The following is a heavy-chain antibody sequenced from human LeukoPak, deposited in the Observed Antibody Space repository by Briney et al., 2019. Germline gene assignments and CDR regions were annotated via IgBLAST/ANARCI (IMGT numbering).Heavy chain of an antibody. CDR2: INPSGGST. D-gene: IGHD3-9*01. J-gene: IGHJ3*02. CDR3: ARGFEGDAFDI. CDR1: GYTFTSYY. Sequence: ASVKVSCKASGYTFTSYYMHWVRQAPGQGLEWMGIINPSGGSTSYAQKFQGRVTMTRDTSTSTVYMELRSLRSDDTAVYYCARGFEGDAFDIWGQGTMVTVSS. V-gene: IGHV1-46*01.